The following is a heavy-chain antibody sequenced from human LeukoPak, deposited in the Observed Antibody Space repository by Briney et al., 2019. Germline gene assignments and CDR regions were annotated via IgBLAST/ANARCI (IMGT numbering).Heavy chain of an antibody. CDR2: INHSGST. V-gene: IGHV4-34*01. CDR1: GGPFSGYY. CDR3: ARVSYYYHYMDV. Sequence: SETLSLTCAVYGGPFSGYYWSWIRQPPGKGLEWIGEINHSGSTNYNPSLKSRVTISVDTSKNQFSLKLSSVTAADTAVYYCARVSYYYHYMDVWGKGTTVTVSS. J-gene: IGHJ6*03.